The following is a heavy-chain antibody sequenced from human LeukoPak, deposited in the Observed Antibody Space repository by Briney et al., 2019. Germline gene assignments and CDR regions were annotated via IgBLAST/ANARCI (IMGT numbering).Heavy chain of an antibody. V-gene: IGHV1-2*02. J-gene: IGHJ4*02. Sequence: ASVTVSFKASGYTFTVYYMHWVRQAPGQGIEWMGWINPNSGGTNYAQKFQGRVTMTRDTSISTAYMELSRLRSDDTAVYYCARASKVGSGSYLGYWGQGTLVTVSS. D-gene: IGHD1-26*01. CDR1: GYTFTVYY. CDR3: ARASKVGSGSYLGY. CDR2: INPNSGGT.